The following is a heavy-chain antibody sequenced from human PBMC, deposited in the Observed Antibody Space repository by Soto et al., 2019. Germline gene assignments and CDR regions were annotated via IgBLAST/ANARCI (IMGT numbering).Heavy chain of an antibody. D-gene: IGHD3-10*01. J-gene: IGHJ4*02. CDR1: GGTFSSYA. V-gene: IGHV1-69*01. CDR2: IIPICGTA. Sequence: QVQLVQSGAEVKKPGSSVKVSCKASGGTFSSYAISWVRQAAGQGLEWMGGIIPICGTANCAQKLQGRDKMTADESTSTAYVEVSSLRSEDTAVYYCARVSGDYRYYFDFWGQGTLVTVSS. CDR3: ARVSGDYRYYFDF.